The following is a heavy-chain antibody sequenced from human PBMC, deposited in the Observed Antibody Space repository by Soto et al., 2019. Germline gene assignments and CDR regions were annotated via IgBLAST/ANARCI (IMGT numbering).Heavy chain of an antibody. D-gene: IGHD2-8*01. CDR2: ISYDGSNK. CDR3: ARNGLPHGLDY. J-gene: IGHJ4*02. V-gene: IGHV3-30*03. Sequence: PGGSLRLSCAASGFTFSSYGMHWVRQAPGKGLEWVAVISYDGSNKYYADSVKGRLTISRDNSKNTLYLQMNSLRGEDTAVYHCARNGLPHGLDYWGQGTPVTVSS. CDR1: GFTFSSYG.